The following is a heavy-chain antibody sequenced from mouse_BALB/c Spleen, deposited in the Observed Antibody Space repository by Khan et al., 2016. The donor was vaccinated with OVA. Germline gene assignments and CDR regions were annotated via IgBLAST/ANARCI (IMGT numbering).Heavy chain of an antibody. J-gene: IGHJ2*01. CDR1: GYSITSGYG. D-gene: IGHD1-2*01. CDR2: ISYSGGT. V-gene: IGHV3-2*02. CDR3: ARTARIKY. Sequence: EGQRQELGPGLVKPAQSLSLTCTVTGYSITSGYGRNWIREFPGNKLEWMGYISYSGGTNYNPSFKSRISITRDNSKNQFFLQLNSVTTEDKATYYCARTARIKYRGQGTTLTVSS.